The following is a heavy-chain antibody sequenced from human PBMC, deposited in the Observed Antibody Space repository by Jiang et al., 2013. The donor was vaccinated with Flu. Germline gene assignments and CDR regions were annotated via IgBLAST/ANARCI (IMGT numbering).Heavy chain of an antibody. J-gene: IGHJ5*02. CDR1: GGSISSSSYY. Sequence: PGLVKPSETLSLTCTVSGGSISSSSYYWGWIRQPPGKGLEWIGSIYYSGSTYYNPSLKSRVTISVDTSKNQFSLKLSSVTAADTAVYYCARREYCSGGSCYSVPGWFDPWGQGTLVTVSS. D-gene: IGHD2-15*01. CDR3: ARREYCSGGSCYSVPGWFDP. CDR2: IYYSGST. V-gene: IGHV4-39*01.